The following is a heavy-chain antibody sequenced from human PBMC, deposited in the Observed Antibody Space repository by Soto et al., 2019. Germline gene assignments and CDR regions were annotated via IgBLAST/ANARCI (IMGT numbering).Heavy chain of an antibody. CDR3: ARDRPTSSIRARDYYYAMDF. J-gene: IGHJ6*02. Sequence: GASVKVSCKASGYRFINYGISWVRQAPGQGLEWMGWISSYNGNTNYAQKFQGRVTMTTDTSTTTAYMELKSLRSDDTAVYYCARDRPTSSIRARDYYYAMDFWG. CDR2: ISSYNGNT. V-gene: IGHV1-18*01. CDR1: GYRFINYG. D-gene: IGHD2-21*01.